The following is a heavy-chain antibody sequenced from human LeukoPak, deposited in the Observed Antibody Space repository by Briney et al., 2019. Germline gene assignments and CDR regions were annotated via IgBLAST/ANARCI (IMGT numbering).Heavy chain of an antibody. CDR3: ARDSGIAVAGLHHYYGMDV. CDR2: IKQDGSEK. D-gene: IGHD6-19*01. Sequence: GGSLRISCAASGFTFRSYWMSWVRQAPGKGLEWVANIKQDGSEKYYVDSVKGRFTISRDNAKNSLCLQVNSLRAEDTAVYYCARDSGIAVAGLHHYYGMDVWGQGATVIVSS. V-gene: IGHV3-7*01. J-gene: IGHJ6*02. CDR1: GFTFRSYW.